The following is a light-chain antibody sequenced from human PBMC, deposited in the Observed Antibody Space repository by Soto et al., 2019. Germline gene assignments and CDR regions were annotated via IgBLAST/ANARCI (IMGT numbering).Light chain of an antibody. V-gene: IGKV1-39*01. J-gene: IGKJ3*01. CDR3: QQSYSTPFT. CDR2: AAS. CDR1: QSISSY. Sequence: DIQMTQSPSSLSASVGDRVTITCRASQSISSYLNWYQQKPGKAPKLLIYAASSLQSGVPSRFSGSGSGTDFTLTIRSLQPEDFATCYSQQSYSTPFTCGYGTKVDIK.